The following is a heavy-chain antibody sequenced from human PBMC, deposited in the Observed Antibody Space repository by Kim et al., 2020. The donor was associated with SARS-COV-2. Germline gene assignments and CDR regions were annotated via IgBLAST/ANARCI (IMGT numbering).Heavy chain of an antibody. J-gene: IGHJ6*02. D-gene: IGHD5-18*01. Sequence: VKGRFTITRDNSTNTMYLQMNSLRAEDTAVYYCAKAPTAMVFRYYYGMDVWGQGTTVTVSS. V-gene: IGHV3-23*01. CDR3: AKAPTAMVFRYYYGMDV.